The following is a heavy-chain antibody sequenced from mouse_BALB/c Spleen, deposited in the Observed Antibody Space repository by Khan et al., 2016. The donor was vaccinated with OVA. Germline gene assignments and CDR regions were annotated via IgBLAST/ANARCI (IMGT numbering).Heavy chain of an antibody. V-gene: IGHV1-54*01. CDR3: SRSGYGFGAY. J-gene: IGHJ3*01. Sequence: QVQLQQSGAELVRPGTSVKVSCKASGYAFTNYLIEWVKQRPGQGLEWIGVINPGSGGTNYNEKFKAKATLTADKSSSTAYMQLSSLTSDDSAVYFCSRSGYGFGAYWGPGTLVTVSA. D-gene: IGHD3-2*02. CDR1: GYAFTNYL. CDR2: INPGSGGT.